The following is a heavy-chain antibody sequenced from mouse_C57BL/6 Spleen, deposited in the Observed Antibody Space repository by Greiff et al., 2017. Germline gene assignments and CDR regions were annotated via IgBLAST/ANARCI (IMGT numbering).Heavy chain of an antibody. CDR1: GYTFTDYY. J-gene: IGHJ1*03. V-gene: IGHV1-26*01. CDR3: ARYDDSSYWYFDV. CDR2: INPNNGGT. Sequence: EVQLQQSGPELVKPGASVKLSCKASGYTFTDYYMNWVKQSHGKSLEWIGDINPNNGGTSYNEKFKGKATLTVDKSSSTAYMELRSLTSEDSAVYYCARYDDSSYWYFDVWGTGTTVTVSS. D-gene: IGHD1-1*01.